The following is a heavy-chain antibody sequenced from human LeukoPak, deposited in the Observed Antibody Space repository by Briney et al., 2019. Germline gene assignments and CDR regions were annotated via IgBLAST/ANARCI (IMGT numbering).Heavy chain of an antibody. CDR2: IYSGGST. D-gene: IGHD3-10*01. J-gene: IGHJ4*02. V-gene: IGHV3-66*01. Sequence: PGGSLRLSCAAFGFTVSSNYMSWVRQAPGKGLEWVSVIYSGGSTYYADSVKGRFTISRDNSKNTLYLQMNSLRVEDTAVYYCSRGGNQYYFDYWGQGTLVTVSS. CDR3: SRGGNQYYFDY. CDR1: GFTVSSNY.